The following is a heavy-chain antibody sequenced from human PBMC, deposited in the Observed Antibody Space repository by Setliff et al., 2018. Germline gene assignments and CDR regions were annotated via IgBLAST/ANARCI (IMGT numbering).Heavy chain of an antibody. CDR3: ALNPSWFGELFAWFDP. D-gene: IGHD3-10*01. Sequence: GASVKVSCKASGYTFTGYYMHWVRQAPGQGLEWMGWINPNSGGTNYAQKFQGWVTMTRDTSISTAYMELSRLRSDDTAVYYCALNPSWFGELFAWFDPWGQGTLVTVSS. CDR2: INPNSGGT. V-gene: IGHV1-2*04. J-gene: IGHJ5*02. CDR1: GYTFTGYY.